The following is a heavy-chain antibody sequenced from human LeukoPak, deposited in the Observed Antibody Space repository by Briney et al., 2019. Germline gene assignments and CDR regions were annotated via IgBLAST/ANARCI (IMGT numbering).Heavy chain of an antibody. CDR3: ARNRRRYCSSTSCYGIDY. D-gene: IGHD2-2*01. CDR2: INSDGSST. Sequence: PGGSLRLSCAASGFTFSSYSMNWVRQAPGKGLVWVSRINSDGSSTSYADSVKGRFTISRDNAKNTLYLQMNSLRAEDTAVYYCARNRRRYCSSTSCYGIDYWGQGTLVTVSS. V-gene: IGHV3-74*01. J-gene: IGHJ4*02. CDR1: GFTFSSYS.